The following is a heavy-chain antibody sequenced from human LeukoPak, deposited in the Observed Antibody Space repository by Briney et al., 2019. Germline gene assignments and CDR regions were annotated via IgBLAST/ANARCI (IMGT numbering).Heavy chain of an antibody. J-gene: IGHJ5*02. CDR1: GGSFSGYY. D-gene: IGHD3-22*01. Sequence: PSETLSLTCAVYGGSFSGYYWSWIRQPPGKGLEWIGEINHSGSTNYNPSLKSRVTISVDTSKNQFSLRLSSVTAADTAVYYCARSDYYDSSGYPHYDPWGQGTLVTVSS. CDR3: ARSDYYDSSGYPHYDP. V-gene: IGHV4-34*01. CDR2: INHSGST.